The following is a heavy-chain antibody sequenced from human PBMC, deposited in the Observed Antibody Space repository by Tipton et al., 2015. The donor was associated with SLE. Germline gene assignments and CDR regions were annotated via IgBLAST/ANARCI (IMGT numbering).Heavy chain of an antibody. V-gene: IGHV5-10-1*01. CDR2: IDPSDSYT. Sequence: VQLVQSGAEVKKPGESLKISCKGFGYSFNTYWIAWVRQMPGKGLEWMGRIDPSDSYTNYSPSFQGHVTISADKSISTAYLQWSSLKASDTAMYYCARQKYSSSWHAYDYWGQGTLVTVSS. CDR1: GYSFNTYW. CDR3: ARQKYSSSWHAYDY. D-gene: IGHD6-13*01. J-gene: IGHJ4*02.